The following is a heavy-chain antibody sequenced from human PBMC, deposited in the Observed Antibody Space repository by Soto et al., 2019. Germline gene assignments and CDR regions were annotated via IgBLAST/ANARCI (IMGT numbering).Heavy chain of an antibody. CDR1: GFTFSSYA. CDR3: ASAHGGGYSSSWYIDY. CDR2: ISYDGSNK. Sequence: QVQLVESGGGVVQPGRSLRLSCAASGFTFSSYAMHWVRQAPGKGLEWVAVISYDGSNKYYADSVKGRFTISRDNSKNTLYLQMNSLRAEDTAVYYCASAHGGGYSSSWYIDYWGQGTLVTVSS. D-gene: IGHD6-13*01. J-gene: IGHJ4*02. V-gene: IGHV3-30-3*01.